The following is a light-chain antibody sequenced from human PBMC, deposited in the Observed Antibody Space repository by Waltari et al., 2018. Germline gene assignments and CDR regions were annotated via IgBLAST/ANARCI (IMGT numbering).Light chain of an antibody. Sequence: QSALTQPASVSGSPGQSITISCTGTSADVGGYNYVSWYQQYPGQAPQLMVYEVSFRPSGSSNRYSGSKSGNTATLTISGRQAEDEADYYCSSKTSASGVFGTGTTVTVL. CDR3: SSKTSASGV. CDR2: EVS. J-gene: IGLJ1*01. V-gene: IGLV2-14*01. CDR1: SADVGGYNY.